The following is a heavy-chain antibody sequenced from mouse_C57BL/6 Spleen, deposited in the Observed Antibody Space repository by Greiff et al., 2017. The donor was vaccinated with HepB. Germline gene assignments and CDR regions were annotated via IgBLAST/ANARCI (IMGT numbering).Heavy chain of an antibody. Sequence: VQLKESGGGLVKPGGSLKLSCAASGFTFSDYGMHWVRQAPEKGLEWVAYISSGSSTIYYADTVKGRFTISRDNAKNTLFLQMTSLRSEDTAMYYCARITGTGYWGQGTTLTVSS. CDR3: ARITGTGY. CDR1: GFTFSDYG. D-gene: IGHD4-1*01. J-gene: IGHJ2*01. CDR2: ISSGSSTI. V-gene: IGHV5-17*01.